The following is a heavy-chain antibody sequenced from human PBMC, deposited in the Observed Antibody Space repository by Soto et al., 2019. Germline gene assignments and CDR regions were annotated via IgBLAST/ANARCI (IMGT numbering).Heavy chain of an antibody. Sequence: PGGSLRLSCAASGFTFSSYWMSWVRQAPGKGLEWVANIKQDGSEKYYVDSVKGRFTISRDNAKNSLYLQMNSLRAEDTAVYYCAREDYAESSHYYYGMDVWGPGTTVTVSS. V-gene: IGHV3-7*01. J-gene: IGHJ6*02. CDR2: IKQDGSEK. CDR3: AREDYAESSHYYYGMDV. CDR1: GFTFSSYW. D-gene: IGHD4-17*01.